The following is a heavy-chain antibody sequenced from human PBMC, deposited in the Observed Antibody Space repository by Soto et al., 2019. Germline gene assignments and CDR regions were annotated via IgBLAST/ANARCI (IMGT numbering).Heavy chain of an antibody. CDR3: ARQPALALRYFDWLLPTYYFDY. CDR2: IYYSGST. CDR1: GGSISSGGYY. D-gene: IGHD3-9*01. V-gene: IGHV4-31*03. J-gene: IGHJ4*02. Sequence: SETLSLTCTVSGGSISSGGYYWSWIRQHPGKGLEWIGYIYYSGSTYYNPSLKSRVTISVDTSKNQFSLKLSSVTAADTAVYYCARQPALALRYFDWLLPTYYFDYWGQGTLVTVSS.